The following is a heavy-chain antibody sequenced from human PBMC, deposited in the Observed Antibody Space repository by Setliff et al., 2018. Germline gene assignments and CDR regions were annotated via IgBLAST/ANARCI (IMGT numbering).Heavy chain of an antibody. Sequence: ASVKVSCKASGYTFSDYGITWVRQAPGQGLEWMGWISAYTGNAYYAHKLQDRITMTTDTSTGTAYMELRSLTSDDTAVYYCSRLVRYCTTTSCQRLSGDEYWGQGTVVTVSS. CDR1: GYTFSDYG. D-gene: IGHD2-2*01. V-gene: IGHV1-18*01. J-gene: IGHJ4*02. CDR3: SRLVRYCTTTSCQRLSGDEY. CDR2: ISAYTGNA.